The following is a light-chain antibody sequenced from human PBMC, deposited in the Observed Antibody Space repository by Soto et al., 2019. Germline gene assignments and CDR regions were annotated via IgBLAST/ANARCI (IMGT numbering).Light chain of an antibody. Sequence: QSALTQPASVSGSPGQSITISCTGTSSDVAIYKYVSWYQQHPGKAPNLMIYEVTNRPSGVSNRFSGSKSGNTASLTISGVQAEDEADYYCSSFTTSSTVVFGGGTKLTVL. J-gene: IGLJ2*01. V-gene: IGLV2-14*01. CDR2: EVT. CDR1: SSDVAIYKY. CDR3: SSFTTSSTVV.